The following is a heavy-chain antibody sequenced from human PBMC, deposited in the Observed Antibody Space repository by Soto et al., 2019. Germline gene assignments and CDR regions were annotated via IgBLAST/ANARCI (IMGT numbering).Heavy chain of an antibody. D-gene: IGHD4-17*01. CDR2: ISTFNGNT. CDR3: ARGTVTSGRFFGT. J-gene: IGHJ5*02. V-gene: IGHV1-18*04. Sequence: QVHLVQSGTEVKEPGASVKVSCRASASTFTGYTINWVRQAPGQGLEWMGWISTFNGNTKYAGNFEGRVTMTTNTSTTTGHMERTSLTFDDTAVYFCARGTVTSGRFFGTWGEVTLGSVSS. CDR1: ASTFTGYT.